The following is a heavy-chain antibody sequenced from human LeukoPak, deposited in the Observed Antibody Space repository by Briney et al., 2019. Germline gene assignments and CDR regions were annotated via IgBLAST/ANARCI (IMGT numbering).Heavy chain of an antibody. D-gene: IGHD2-15*01. V-gene: IGHV5-51*04. Sequence: GAPLKISSKGSGYNFISYWIGWGLRMPGKGREWMGIIYPGDSDTKYSPSFQGQVTISADKPISTAYLQLRCLTASDTALYYCASRIAGSGVDYWGQGTLVTVSS. J-gene: IGHJ4*02. CDR2: IYPGDSDT. CDR3: ASRIAGSGVDY. CDR1: GYNFISYW.